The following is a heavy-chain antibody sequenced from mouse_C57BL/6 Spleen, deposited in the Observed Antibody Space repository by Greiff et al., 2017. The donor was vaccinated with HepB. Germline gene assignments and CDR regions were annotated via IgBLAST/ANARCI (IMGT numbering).Heavy chain of an antibody. CDR2: IHPNSGST. Sequence: VQLQQSGAELVKPGASVKLSCKASGYTFTSYWMHWVKQRPGQGLEWIGMIHPNSGSTNYNEKFKSKATLTVDKSSSTAYMQLSSLTSEDSAVYYCARSGGDGFAYWGQGTLVTVSA. D-gene: IGHD3-1*01. J-gene: IGHJ3*01. CDR1: GYTFTSYW. V-gene: IGHV1-64*01. CDR3: ARSGGDGFAY.